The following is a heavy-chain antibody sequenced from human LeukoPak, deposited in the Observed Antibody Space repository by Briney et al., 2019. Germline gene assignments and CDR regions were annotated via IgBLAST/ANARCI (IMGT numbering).Heavy chain of an antibody. CDR2: IIGSGGST. CDR3: AKLAGYCSSRSCWYFDY. D-gene: IGHD2-2*01. CDR1: RFTFSRYA. J-gene: IGHJ4*02. Sequence: GGSLRLSCAASRFTFSRYAMSWVGQAPGKELEWVSTIIGSGGSTDYADSVKGRFNTSSANSRNTLYLQMFRLRAEDTAVYYAAKLAGYCSSRSCWYFDYWGQGTLVTVSS. V-gene: IGHV3-23*01.